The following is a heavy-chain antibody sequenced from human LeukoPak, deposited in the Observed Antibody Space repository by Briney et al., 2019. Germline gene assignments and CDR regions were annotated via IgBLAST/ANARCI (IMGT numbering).Heavy chain of an antibody. CDR2: IYYSGST. Sequence: PSETLSLTCTVSGGSISSYYWSWIRQPPGKGLEWIGYIYYSGSTNYNPSLKSRVTISVDTSKNQFSLRLSSVTAADTAVYYCARHEGSYSSSWTEYFQHWGQGTLVTVPS. J-gene: IGHJ1*01. D-gene: IGHD6-13*01. CDR3: ARHEGSYSSSWTEYFQH. CDR1: GGSISSYY. V-gene: IGHV4-59*08.